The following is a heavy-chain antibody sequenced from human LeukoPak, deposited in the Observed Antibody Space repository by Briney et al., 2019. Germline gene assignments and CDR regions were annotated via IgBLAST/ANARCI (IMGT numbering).Heavy chain of an antibody. CDR3: ARALDYGDYGWFDP. J-gene: IGHJ5*02. CDR2: IRSDGSNK. V-gene: IGHV3-30*02. CDR1: GFSFSSYG. Sequence: PGGSLRLSCAGSGFSFSSYGMHWVRQAPGEGLEWMAFIRSDGSNKYYADSVKGRFTISRDNSKNTLYLQMNSLRAEDTAVYYCARALDYGDYGWFDPWGQGTLVTVSS. D-gene: IGHD4-17*01.